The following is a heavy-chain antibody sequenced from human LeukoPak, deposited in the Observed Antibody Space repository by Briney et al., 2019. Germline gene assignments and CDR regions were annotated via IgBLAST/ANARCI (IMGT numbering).Heavy chain of an antibody. J-gene: IGHJ4*02. Sequence: GGALRLSCVASGFTSGVYAMSWVRHAPGKGLEWVSAFSGGGDSFYADSVRGRFSVSADKSKNILYLQMNSLRVEDKAVYFCGEEGGRHFDLQYWGQGTPVTVSS. CDR2: FSGGGDS. CDR1: GFTSGVYA. CDR3: GEEGGRHFDLQY. V-gene: IGHV3-23*01. D-gene: IGHD5-24*01.